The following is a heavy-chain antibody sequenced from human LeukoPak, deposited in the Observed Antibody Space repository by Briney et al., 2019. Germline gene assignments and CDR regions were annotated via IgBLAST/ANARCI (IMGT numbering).Heavy chain of an antibody. Sequence: SQTLSLTCAVSGGSISSGGYSWSWIRQPPGTGLEWIGYTYHSGSTYYNPSLKSRVTISVDRSKNQFSLKLSSVTAADTAVYYCATLFHYYDSSGYYYEYYQHWGQGTLVTVSS. J-gene: IGHJ1*01. CDR1: GGSISSGGYS. D-gene: IGHD3-22*01. CDR2: TYHSGST. CDR3: ATLFHYYDSSGYYYEYYQH. V-gene: IGHV4-30-2*01.